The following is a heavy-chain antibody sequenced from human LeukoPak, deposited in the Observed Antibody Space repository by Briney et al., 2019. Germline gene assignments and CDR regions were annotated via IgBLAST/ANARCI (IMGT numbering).Heavy chain of an antibody. CDR2: ISAYNGNT. V-gene: IGHV1-18*01. D-gene: IGHD3-9*01. Sequence: ASVKVSCKASGYTFTSYGISWVRQAPGQGLEWMGWISAYNGNTNYAQKLQGRVTMTTDTSTSTAYMELRSLRSDDTSVYYCASDNHHQTVYFDWWELDYWGQGTLVTVSS. CDR1: GYTFTSYG. J-gene: IGHJ4*02. CDR3: ASDNHHQTVYFDWWELDY.